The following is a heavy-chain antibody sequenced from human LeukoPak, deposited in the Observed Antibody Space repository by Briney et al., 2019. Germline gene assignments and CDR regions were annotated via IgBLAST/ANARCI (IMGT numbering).Heavy chain of an antibody. Sequence: SETLSLTCTVSGGSINSHYWSWIRQPAGKGLEWIGYIYSTGTTNYNPSLKSRVNVSVDTSKNQFSLKLRSVTAADTAVYSCARKGVWFETWGQGTLVTVSS. CDR3: ARKGVWFET. CDR2: IYSTGTT. V-gene: IGHV4-59*11. CDR1: GGSINSHY. J-gene: IGHJ5*02.